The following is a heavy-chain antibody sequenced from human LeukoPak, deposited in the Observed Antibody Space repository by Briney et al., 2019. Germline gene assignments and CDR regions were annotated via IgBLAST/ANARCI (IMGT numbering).Heavy chain of an antibody. CDR1: GLIFGDYA. Sequence: GGSLRLSCAASGLIFGDYAMHWVRQAPGKGLEWVSGISWNSGSLGYADSVKGRFTISRDNAKNSLYLQMNSLRAEDTALYYCAKDTGIAVAGTSVHWGQGTLVTVSS. CDR2: ISWNSGSL. D-gene: IGHD6-19*01. CDR3: AKDTGIAVAGTSVH. V-gene: IGHV3-9*01. J-gene: IGHJ4*02.